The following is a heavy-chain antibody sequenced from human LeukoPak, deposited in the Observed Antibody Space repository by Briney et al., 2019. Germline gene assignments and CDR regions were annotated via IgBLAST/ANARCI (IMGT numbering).Heavy chain of an antibody. CDR2: ISSSSSYI. Sequence: GGSLRLSCAASGFTFSSYSMNWVRQAPGKGLEWVSSISSSSSYIYYADSVKGRFTISRDNAENSLYLQMNSLRAEDTAVYYCARASGRSYYYYYYMDVWGKGTTVTVSS. CDR3: ARASGRSYYYYYYMDV. J-gene: IGHJ6*03. CDR1: GFTFSSYS. D-gene: IGHD6-19*01. V-gene: IGHV3-21*01.